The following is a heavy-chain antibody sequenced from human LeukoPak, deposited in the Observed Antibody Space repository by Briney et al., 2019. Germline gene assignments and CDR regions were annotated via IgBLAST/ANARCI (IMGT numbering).Heavy chain of an antibody. J-gene: IGHJ5*02. CDR1: GFTFSSYA. CDR3: AKSPGYSSSNWFDP. V-gene: IGHV3-23*01. CDR2: ISGSGGHT. Sequence: GGSLRLSCASSGFTFSSYAMSSVRQAPGKGLEWVSAISGSGGHTSHAHSGKGRFTISSDNSKNTLYLQMNSRRAEATAVYYFAKSPGYSSSNWFDPWGQGTLVTVSS. D-gene: IGHD6-6*01.